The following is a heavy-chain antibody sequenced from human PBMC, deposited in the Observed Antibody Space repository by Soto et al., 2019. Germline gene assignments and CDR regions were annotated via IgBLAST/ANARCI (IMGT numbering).Heavy chain of an antibody. CDR1: GYTFTGYY. CDR2: INPNSGGT. Sequence: ASVKVSCKASGYTFTGYYMHWVRQAPGQGLEWMGWINPNSGGTNYAQKFQGWVTMTRDTSISTAYMELSRLRSDDTAVDSCARAHETYSGSYYYYYGMDVWGQGTTVTVSS. V-gene: IGHV1-2*04. D-gene: IGHD1-26*01. J-gene: IGHJ6*02. CDR3: ARAHETYSGSYYYYYGMDV.